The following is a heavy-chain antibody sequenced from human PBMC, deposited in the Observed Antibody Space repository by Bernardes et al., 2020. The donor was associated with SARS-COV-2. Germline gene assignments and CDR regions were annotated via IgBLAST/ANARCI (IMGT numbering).Heavy chain of an antibody. CDR2: ISGSGGST. CDR1: GFTFSSYA. CDR3: AKDPEGLMWFDP. Sequence: GSLRLSCAASGFTFSSYAMSWVRQAPGKGLEWVSAISGSGGSTYYADSVKGRFTISRDNSKNTLYLQMNSLRAEDTAVYYCAKDPEGLMWFDPWGQGTLVTVSS. V-gene: IGHV3-23*01. J-gene: IGHJ5*02.